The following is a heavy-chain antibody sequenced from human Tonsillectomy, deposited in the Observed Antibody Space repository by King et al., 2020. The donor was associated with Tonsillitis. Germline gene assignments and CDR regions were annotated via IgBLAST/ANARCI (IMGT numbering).Heavy chain of an antibody. V-gene: IGHV3-11*01. J-gene: IGHJ6*02. CDR2: ISSSGSRI. CDR1: GFIFSDYY. CDR3: ARGYCSSTRCRGGAHSYYGMDV. Sequence: QLVQSGGGLVKPGGSLRLSCAASGFIFSDYYMSWIRQAPGKGLEWVSYISSSGSRIYDADSVKGRFTISRDNAKNSLYLQMNSLRAEDTAVYYCARGYCSSTRCRGGAHSYYGMDVWGQGTTVTVSS. D-gene: IGHD2-2*01.